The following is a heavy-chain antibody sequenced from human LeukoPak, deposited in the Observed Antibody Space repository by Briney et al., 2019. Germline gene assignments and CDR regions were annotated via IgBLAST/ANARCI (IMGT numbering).Heavy chain of an antibody. CDR1: GGTFSSYA. V-gene: IGHV1-69*05. D-gene: IGHD3-3*01. CDR2: IIPIFGTA. CDR3: AIYSEYYDFWSGHNWFDP. J-gene: IGHJ5*02. Sequence: SVTVSCKASGGTFSSYAISWVRQAPGQGLEWMGGIIPIFGTANYAQKFQGRVTITTDESTSTAYMELSSLRSEDTAVYYCAIYSEYYDFWSGHNWFDPWGQGTLVTVSS.